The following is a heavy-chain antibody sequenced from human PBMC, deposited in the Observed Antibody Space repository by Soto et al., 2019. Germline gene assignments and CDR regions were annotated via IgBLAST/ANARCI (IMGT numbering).Heavy chain of an antibody. V-gene: IGHV4-4*07. J-gene: IGHJ6*02. CDR1: GGSISSYY. D-gene: IGHD6-13*01. CDR2: IYTSGST. Sequence: SETLSLTCTVSGGSISSYYWSWIRQPAGKGLEWIWRIYTSGSTNYSPSLKSRVTMSVDTSKNQCSLKLSSVTAADTAVYYCARDTGFRDSSSWYVYYYGMDVWGQGTTVTVSS. CDR3: ARDTGFRDSSSWYVYYYGMDV.